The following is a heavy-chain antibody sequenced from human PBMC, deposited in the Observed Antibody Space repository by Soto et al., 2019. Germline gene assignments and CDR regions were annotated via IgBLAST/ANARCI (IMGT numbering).Heavy chain of an antibody. CDR1: GFTFSSYW. Sequence: PGGSLRLSCAASGFTFSSYWMSWVRQAPGKGLEWVANIKQDGSEKYYVDSVKGRFTISRDNAKNPLYLQMNSLRAEDTAVYYCARGYCSSTSCSRGYWGQGTLVTVSS. CDR3: ARGYCSSTSCSRGY. D-gene: IGHD2-2*01. CDR2: IKQDGSEK. V-gene: IGHV3-7*01. J-gene: IGHJ4*02.